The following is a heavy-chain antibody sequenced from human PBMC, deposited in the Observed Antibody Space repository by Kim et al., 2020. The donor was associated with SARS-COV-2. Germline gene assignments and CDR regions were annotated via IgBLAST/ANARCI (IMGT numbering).Heavy chain of an antibody. CDR1: GFSLSTSGMC. V-gene: IGHV2-70*01. CDR3: ARIQEYSSSGDAFDI. D-gene: IGHD6-6*01. Sequence: SGPTLVNPTQTLTLTCTFSGFSLSTSGMCVSWIRQPPGKALEWLALIDWDDDKYYSTSLKTRLTISKDTSKNQVVLTMTNMDPVDTATYYCARIQEYSSSGDAFDIWGQGTMVTVSS. J-gene: IGHJ3*02. CDR2: IDWDDDK.